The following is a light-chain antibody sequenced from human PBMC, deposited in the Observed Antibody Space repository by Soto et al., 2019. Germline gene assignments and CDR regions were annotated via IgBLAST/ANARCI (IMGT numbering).Light chain of an antibody. CDR2: GAS. J-gene: IGKJ4*01. V-gene: IGKV3-20*01. Sequence: ESVLTQSPGTLALSPGERATLSCRASQSVSSSYLAWYQQKPGQAPMLLIYGASSRATRVPDRFSGSGSGTHFTLTISRLELEDFPVYYSPQYDSSLTFGGGTKVEIK. CDR1: QSVSSSY. CDR3: PQYDSSLT.